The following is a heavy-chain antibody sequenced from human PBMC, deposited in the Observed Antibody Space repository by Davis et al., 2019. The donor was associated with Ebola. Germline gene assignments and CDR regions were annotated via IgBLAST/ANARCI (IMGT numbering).Heavy chain of an antibody. CDR1: GFTFSGSA. D-gene: IGHD3-22*01. CDR3: TRDDYYDSSGYHPGGGY. CDR2: IRSKANSYAT. Sequence: GESLKISCAASGFTFSGSAMHWVRQASGKGLEWVGRIRSKANSYATAYAASVKGRFTISRDDSKNTAYLQMNSLKTEDTAVYYCTRDDYYDSSGYHPGGGYWGQGTLVTVSS. V-gene: IGHV3-73*01. J-gene: IGHJ4*02.